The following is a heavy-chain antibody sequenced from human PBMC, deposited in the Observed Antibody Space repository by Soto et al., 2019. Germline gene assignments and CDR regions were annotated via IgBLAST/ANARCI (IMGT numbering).Heavy chain of an antibody. V-gene: IGHV3-23*01. J-gene: IGHJ6*03. Sequence: EVQLLESGGGLVQPGGSLRLSCAASGFTFSDYSMNWVRQAPGRGLEWVSTISSGGLSTYFADSVQGRFTISRDNSNEKVYPQMNNLAADDPAVYFCTKAPGDYYYMDVWGKGTTVTVSS. CDR2: ISSGGLST. CDR1: GFTFSDYS. CDR3: TKAPGDYYYMDV.